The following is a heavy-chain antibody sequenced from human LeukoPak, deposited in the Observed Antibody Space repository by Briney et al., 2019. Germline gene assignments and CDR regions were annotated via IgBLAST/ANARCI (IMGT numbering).Heavy chain of an antibody. CDR3: ARQTMLVGYANGLGFNY. J-gene: IGHJ4*02. D-gene: IGHD2-2*01. Sequence: PSETLSLTCTVSGGSISSYYWSWIRQPAGKGLEWIGRIYTSGSTNYNPSLKSRVSMSADTSKNQISLNLKFVTAADTAVYYCARQTMLVGYANGLGFNYWGEGTLVTVSS. V-gene: IGHV4-4*07. CDR1: GGSISSYY. CDR2: IYTSGST.